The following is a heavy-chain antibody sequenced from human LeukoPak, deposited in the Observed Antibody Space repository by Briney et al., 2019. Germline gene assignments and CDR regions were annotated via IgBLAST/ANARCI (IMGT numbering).Heavy chain of an antibody. CDR3: ARGKEMTAVAGYYSFDY. D-gene: IGHD6-19*01. V-gene: IGHV4-4*07. J-gene: IGHJ4*02. CDR2: IYSSGST. Sequence: SETLSLTCTVSGGSISGHYWTWIRQPAGRGLEWIGRIYSSGSTYYNPSLMSRVTISLDTSNNKFSLGVTSVTAADTTVYYCARGKEMTAVAGYYSFDYWGQGTLVSVSS. CDR1: GGSISGHY.